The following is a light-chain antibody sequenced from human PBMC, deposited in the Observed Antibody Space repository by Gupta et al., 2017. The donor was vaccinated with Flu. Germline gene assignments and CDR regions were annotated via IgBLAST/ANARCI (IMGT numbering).Light chain of an antibody. Sequence: QPVLTQPSSHSAPSGASVRPTCLLRSAFSVWDFWIRWHQQKPGNPPRNLLYYHSVFNNGQGSGVPSGFSGSSDSAANAAIPRTSGLQPEDEADYYYGTWHSSTNSYVFGGGTKLTVL. CDR1: SAFSVWDFW. CDR3: GTWHSSTNSYV. CDR2: YHSVFNN. J-gene: IGLJ3*02. V-gene: IGLV5-52*01.